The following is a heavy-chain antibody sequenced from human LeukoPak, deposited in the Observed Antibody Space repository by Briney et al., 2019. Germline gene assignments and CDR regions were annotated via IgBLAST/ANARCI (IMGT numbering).Heavy chain of an antibody. Sequence: GASVKVSCKASGYTFTSYYMHWVRQAPGQGLEWMGIINPSGGSTSYAQKFQGRVTMTRDTSTSTVYMELSSLRSEDTAVYYCAREVLAYDILTGSSYYGMDVWGQGTTATVSS. V-gene: IGHV1-46*01. CDR3: AREVLAYDILTGSSYYGMDV. J-gene: IGHJ6*02. D-gene: IGHD3-9*01. CDR2: INPSGGST. CDR1: GYTFTSYY.